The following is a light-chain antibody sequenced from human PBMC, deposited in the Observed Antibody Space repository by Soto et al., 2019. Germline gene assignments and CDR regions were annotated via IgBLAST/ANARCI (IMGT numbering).Light chain of an antibody. CDR1: QSVSSN. Sequence: EIVMTQSPATLSVSPGERATLSCRASQSVSSNLAWYQQKPGQAPRLLIYGASTRATGIPARFSGSRSGTEFTLTISSLQSADFAVYYCQQYSNLPNTFDQAPILDIK. J-gene: IGKJ2*01. CDR2: GAS. CDR3: QQYSNLPNT. V-gene: IGKV3-15*01.